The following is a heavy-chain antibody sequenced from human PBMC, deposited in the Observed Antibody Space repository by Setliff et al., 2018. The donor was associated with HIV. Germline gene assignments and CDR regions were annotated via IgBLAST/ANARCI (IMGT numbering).Heavy chain of an antibody. CDR1: GGSISSYY. J-gene: IGHJ4*02. CDR2: VYYDGTT. CDR3: ARASYYGSGIYYIWGYFDY. D-gene: IGHD3-10*01. V-gene: IGHV4-59*01. Sequence: LSLTCTVSGGSISSYYWSWVRQPPGKGLEWIGYVYYDGTTNYNPSLKSRVTISADTSKNQFSLKLSSVTAADTAFYYCARASYYGSGIYYIWGYFDYWGQGTLVTVSS.